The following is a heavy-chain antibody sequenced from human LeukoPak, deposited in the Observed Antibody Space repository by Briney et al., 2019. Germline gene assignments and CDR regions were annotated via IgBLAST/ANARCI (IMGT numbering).Heavy chain of an antibody. D-gene: IGHD3-22*01. Sequence: ASVKLSCKASVYTFTSYGNSWVRQAPGQGLGWMGWINAYNGNTNYAQKLQGRVTMTTETSTSTAFMELRSLRSDDTAVYYCARVALGYYDSSGVDIWGQGTMVTVSS. CDR3: ARVALGYYDSSGVDI. CDR1: VYTFTSYG. J-gene: IGHJ3*02. V-gene: IGHV1-18*01. CDR2: INAYNGNT.